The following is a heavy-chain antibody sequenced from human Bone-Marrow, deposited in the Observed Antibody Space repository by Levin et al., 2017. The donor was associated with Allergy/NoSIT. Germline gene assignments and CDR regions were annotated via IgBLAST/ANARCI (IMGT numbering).Heavy chain of an antibody. D-gene: IGHD3-22*01. J-gene: IGHJ4*02. CDR3: ARSAGNSNGYYFDY. V-gene: IGHV3-30-3*01. CDR2: ISYDGSNK. CDR1: EFTFTPFA. Sequence: QRGESLKISCAASEFTFTPFAMHWVRQAPGKGLEWVAVISYDGSNKYYADSVQGRFTISRDNSKNTLYLQMNRLRAEDTAVYYCARSAGNSNGYYFDYWGQGTLVTVSS.